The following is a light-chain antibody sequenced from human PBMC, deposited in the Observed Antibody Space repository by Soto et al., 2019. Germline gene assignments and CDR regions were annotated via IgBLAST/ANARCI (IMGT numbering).Light chain of an antibody. J-gene: IGKJ1*01. V-gene: IGKV1-12*01. CDR2: AAS. Sequence: IQMTQSPSSVSASVGDRVTITCQASQSISNWLAWYQQKPGKAPNLLIYAASSLQSGVPSRFSGSGSGTDFTLTISSLQPEDFATYFCQQASSFPWTFGQGTKVEIK. CDR3: QQASSFPWT. CDR1: QSISNW.